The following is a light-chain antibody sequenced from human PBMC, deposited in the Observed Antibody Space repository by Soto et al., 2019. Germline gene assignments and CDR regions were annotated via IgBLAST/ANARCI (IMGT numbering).Light chain of an antibody. Sequence: IQLTQSPSSLSASVGDRVTITCRASQGISSYLAWYQQKPGKAPKLLIYAASTLQSGFPSRFSGSGSGTDFTLTISSLQSEDFATYYCQQVNSYPPFTFGPGTKVDIK. CDR3: QQVNSYPPFT. CDR2: AAS. CDR1: QGISSY. V-gene: IGKV1-9*01. J-gene: IGKJ3*01.